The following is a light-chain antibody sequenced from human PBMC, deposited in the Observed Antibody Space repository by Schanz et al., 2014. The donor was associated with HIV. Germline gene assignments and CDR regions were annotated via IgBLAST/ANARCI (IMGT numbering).Light chain of an antibody. Sequence: EIVLTQSPATLSLSPGERATLSCRASQSVSSYLAWYQQKPGQAPRLLIYHTSNRAPGIPARFSGSGSGTDFTLTIISLEPEDLAVYFCQQYGTSPKTFGLGTRLEIK. CDR3: QQYGTSPKT. J-gene: IGKJ2*01. V-gene: IGKV3-11*01. CDR2: HTS. CDR1: QSVSSY.